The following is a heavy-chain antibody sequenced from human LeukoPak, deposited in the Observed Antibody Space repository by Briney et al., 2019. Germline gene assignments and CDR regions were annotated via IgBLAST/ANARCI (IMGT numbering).Heavy chain of an antibody. J-gene: IGHJ4*02. Sequence: SETLSLTCTVSGGLISISTYYWGWIRQPPGKGLEWIGSIYYSGTTHYNPSLKSRVTIAVDTSKNQFSLKLSSVTAADTAVYYCARALGQGYFDYWGQGTLVTVSS. CDR3: ARALGQGYFDY. V-gene: IGHV4-39*07. D-gene: IGHD7-27*01. CDR1: GGLISISTYY. CDR2: IYYSGTT.